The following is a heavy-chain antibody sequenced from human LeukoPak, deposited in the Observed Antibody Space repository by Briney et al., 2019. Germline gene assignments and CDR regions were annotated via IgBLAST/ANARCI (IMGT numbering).Heavy chain of an antibody. CDR1: GGSISSSSYY. J-gene: IGHJ4*02. CDR2: NYYSGST. V-gene: IGHV4-39*01. D-gene: IGHD1-26*01. Sequence: SETLSLTCTVSGGSISSSSYYWGWIRQPPGKGLEWIGSNYYSGSTYYNPSLKSRVTISVDTSKNQFSLKLSSVTAADTAVYYCASLVGANDYWGQGTLVTVSS. CDR3: ASLVGANDY.